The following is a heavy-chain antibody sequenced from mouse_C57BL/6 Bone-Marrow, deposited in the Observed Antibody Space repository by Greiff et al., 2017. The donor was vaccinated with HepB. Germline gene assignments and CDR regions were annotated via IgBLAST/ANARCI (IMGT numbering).Heavy chain of an antibody. CDR1: GYTFTSYW. Sequence: VKLQQPGAELVKPGASVKVSCKASGYTFTSYWMHWVKQRPGQGLEWIGRIHPSDSDTNYNQKFKGKATLTVDKSSSTAYMQLSSLTSEDSAVYYCAIGGYGNYVSMFAYWGQGTLVTVSA. CDR3: AIGGYGNYVSMFAY. D-gene: IGHD2-10*02. J-gene: IGHJ3*01. V-gene: IGHV1-74*01. CDR2: IHPSDSDT.